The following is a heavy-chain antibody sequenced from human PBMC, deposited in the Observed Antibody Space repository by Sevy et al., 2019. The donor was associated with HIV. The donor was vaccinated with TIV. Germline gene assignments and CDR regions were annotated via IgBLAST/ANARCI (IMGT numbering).Heavy chain of an antibody. CDR1: GGTFISYA. V-gene: IGHV1-69*13. J-gene: IGHJ6*02. CDR3: ARGPRRVPAAIRVGDYYYYGMDV. D-gene: IGHD2-2*02. Sequence: ASVKVSCKASGGTFISYAISWVRQAPGQGLEWMGGIIPIFGTANYAQKFQGRVTITADESTSTAYMELSSLRSEDTAVYYCARGPRRVPAAIRVGDYYYYGMDVWGQGTTVTVSS. CDR2: IIPIFGTA.